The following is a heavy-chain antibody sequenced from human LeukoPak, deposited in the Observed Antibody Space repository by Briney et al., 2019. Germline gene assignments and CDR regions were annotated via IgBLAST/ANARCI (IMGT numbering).Heavy chain of an antibody. D-gene: IGHD7-27*01. CDR1: GYTFTSYY. J-gene: IGHJ6*02. CDR2: INPSGGST. CDR3: AIPLDWGSDYYYGMDV. V-gene: IGHV1-46*01. Sequence: GASVKVSCKASGYTFTSYYMHWVRQAPGQGLEWMGIINPSGGSTSYAQKFQGRVTMTRDTSASTAYMELSSLRSEDTAVYYCAIPLDWGSDYYYGMDVWGQGTTVTVSS.